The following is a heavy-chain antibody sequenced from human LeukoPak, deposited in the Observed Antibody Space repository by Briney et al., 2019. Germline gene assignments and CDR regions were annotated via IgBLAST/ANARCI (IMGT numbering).Heavy chain of an antibody. CDR3: ARDVFYYMDV. J-gene: IGHJ6*03. CDR2: TYYSGST. D-gene: IGHD2-8*01. CDR1: GGSISSYY. Sequence: SETLSLTCTVSGGSISSYYWSWIRQPPGKGLEWIGYTYYSGSTNYNPSLKSRVTISVDTSKNQFSLKLSSVTAADTAVYYCARDVFYYMDVWGKGTTVTVSS. V-gene: IGHV4-59*01.